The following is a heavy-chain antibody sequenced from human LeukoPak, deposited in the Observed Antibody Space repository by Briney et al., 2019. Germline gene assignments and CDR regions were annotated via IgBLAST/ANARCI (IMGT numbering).Heavy chain of an antibody. J-gene: IGHJ4*02. D-gene: IGHD1-26*01. CDR1: GGSISNYY. V-gene: IGHV4-59*01. Sequence: SETLSLTCTVSGGSISNYYWSWIRQPPGKGLECVRYVYYSGSPDYNPSLKSRVTISIDTSKNQFSLKLTSVTAADTAVYYCARDQYSGRFDYWGQGTLVTVSS. CDR3: ARDQYSGRFDY. CDR2: VYYSGSP.